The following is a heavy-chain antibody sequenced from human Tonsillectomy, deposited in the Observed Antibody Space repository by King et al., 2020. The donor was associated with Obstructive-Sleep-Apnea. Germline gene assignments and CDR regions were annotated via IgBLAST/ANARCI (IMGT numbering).Heavy chain of an antibody. CDR1: GGSHSTSNW. V-gene: IGHV4-4*02. CDR2: IYHSGGT. Sequence: QLQESGPGLVKPSGTLSLTCAVSGGSHSTSNWWSWVRQPPGKGLEWIGEIYHSGGTNYNPSLKSRVTISVDKSENQFSLKLSSVTAADTAVYYCARALEYSSSSGYYYGMDVWGHGTTVTVSS. J-gene: IGHJ6*02. CDR3: ARALEYSSSSGYYYGMDV. D-gene: IGHD6-6*01.